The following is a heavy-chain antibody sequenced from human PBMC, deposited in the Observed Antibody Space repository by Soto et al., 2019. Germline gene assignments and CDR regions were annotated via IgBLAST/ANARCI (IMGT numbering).Heavy chain of an antibody. CDR2: VKTKSEGETT. D-gene: IGHD2-15*01. Sequence: GSLRLSCVASGFTFGDAWMNWVRQAAGKGLEWVGHVKTKSEGETTDYAAPVKGRFTISRDDSKNTLYLQMNSLKTEDTAVYYCTTDPPAGGTAYYYYYGMDVWGQGTTVTVSS. CDR3: TTDPPAGGTAYYYYYGMDV. CDR1: GFTFGDAW. V-gene: IGHV3-15*07. J-gene: IGHJ6*02.